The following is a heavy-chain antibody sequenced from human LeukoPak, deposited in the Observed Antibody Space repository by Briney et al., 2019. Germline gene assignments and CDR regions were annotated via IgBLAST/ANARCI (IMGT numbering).Heavy chain of an antibody. CDR2: IYYSGST. J-gene: IGHJ6*03. CDR3: ARTSGSIVFPAPYYYYYYMDV. Sequence: SETLSLTCTVSGGSISSYYWSWIRQPPGKGLEWIGYIYYSGSTNYNPSLKSRVTISVDTSKNQFSLKLSSVTAADTAVYYCARTSGSIVFPAPYYYYYYMDVWGKGTTVTVSS. CDR1: GGSISSYY. D-gene: IGHD2-2*01. V-gene: IGHV4-59*01.